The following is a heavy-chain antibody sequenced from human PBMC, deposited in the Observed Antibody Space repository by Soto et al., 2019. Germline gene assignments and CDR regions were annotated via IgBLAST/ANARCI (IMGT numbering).Heavy chain of an antibody. CDR2: ISYDGSNK. Sequence: GGSLRLSCAASGFTFSSYGMHWVRQAPGKGLEWVAVISYDGSNKYYADSVKGRFTISRDNSKNTLYLQMNSLRAEDTAVYYCAKDRPEGIAAAQAVRGYYYYGMDVWGQGTTVTVSS. V-gene: IGHV3-30*18. J-gene: IGHJ6*02. CDR3: AKDRPEGIAAAQAVRGYYYYGMDV. CDR1: GFTFSSYG. D-gene: IGHD6-13*01.